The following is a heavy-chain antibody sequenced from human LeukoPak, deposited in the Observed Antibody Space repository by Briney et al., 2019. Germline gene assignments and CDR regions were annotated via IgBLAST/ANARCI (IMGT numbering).Heavy chain of an antibody. CDR1: GFTFSSYA. D-gene: IGHD6-19*01. Sequence: PGGSLRLSCAASGFTFSSYAMIWVRQAPGKGLEWLSAISGSGGSTYYADSVKGRFTISRDNSKNTLYLQMNSLRAEDTAVYYCAKDESIAVAGIDYWGQGTLVTVSS. CDR3: AKDESIAVAGIDY. CDR2: ISGSGGST. V-gene: IGHV3-23*01. J-gene: IGHJ4*02.